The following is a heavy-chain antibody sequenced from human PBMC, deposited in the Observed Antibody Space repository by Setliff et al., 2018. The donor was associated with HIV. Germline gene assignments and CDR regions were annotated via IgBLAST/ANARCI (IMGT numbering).Heavy chain of an antibody. CDR3: ARRTIDYYYMDV. Sequence: ASVKVSCKASGYTFTGYGISWVRQAPGQGLEWMGWISAYNGNTNYAQKFQGRVTMTTDTSTSTAYMELRSLRSDDTAVYYCARRTIDYYYMDVWGKGTTVTVSS. CDR2: ISAYNGNT. V-gene: IGHV1-18*01. J-gene: IGHJ6*03. CDR1: GYTFTGYG.